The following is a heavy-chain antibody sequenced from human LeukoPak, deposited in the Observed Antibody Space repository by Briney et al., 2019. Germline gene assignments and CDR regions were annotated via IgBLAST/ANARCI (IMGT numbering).Heavy chain of an antibody. CDR3: ARVTTRITIFGVVTPTGFDY. D-gene: IGHD3-3*01. Sequence: SETLSLTCAVYGGSFSGYYWSWIRQPPGKGLEWIGESNHSGSTNYNPSLKSRVTISVDTSKNQFSLKLSSVTAADTAVYYCARVTTRITIFGVVTPTGFDYWGQGTLVTVSS. CDR2: SNHSGST. V-gene: IGHV4-34*01. J-gene: IGHJ4*02. CDR1: GGSFSGYY.